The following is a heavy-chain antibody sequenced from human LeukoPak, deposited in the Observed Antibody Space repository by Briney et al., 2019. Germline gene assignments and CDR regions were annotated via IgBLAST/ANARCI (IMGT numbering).Heavy chain of an antibody. V-gene: IGHV3-11*04. CDR1: GFTFSDYY. D-gene: IGHD1-26*01. Sequence: PGGSLRLSCAASGFTFSDYYMSWIRQAPGKGLEWVSDISRSGNSIYYADSVKGRFTISRDNTKNSVYLQMNSLRAEDTAVYYCATSGSYYLESGGFDYWGQGTLVTVSS. CDR3: ATSGSYYLESGGFDY. J-gene: IGHJ4*02. CDR2: ISRSGNSI.